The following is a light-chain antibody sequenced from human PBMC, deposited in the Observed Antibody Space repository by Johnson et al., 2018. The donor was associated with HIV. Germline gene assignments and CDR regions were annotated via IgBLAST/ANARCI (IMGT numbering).Light chain of an antibody. CDR2: DNN. J-gene: IGLJ1*01. CDR1: SSNIGNNY. V-gene: IGLV1-51*01. Sequence: QSVLTQPPSVSAAPGQKVTISCSGSSSNIGNNYVSWYQQLPGTAPKLLIYDNNKRPSGIPDRFSGSKSGTSATLGITGLQTGDEADYYCGTGDSSLSALVFGTGTKVTAL. CDR3: GTGDSSLSALV.